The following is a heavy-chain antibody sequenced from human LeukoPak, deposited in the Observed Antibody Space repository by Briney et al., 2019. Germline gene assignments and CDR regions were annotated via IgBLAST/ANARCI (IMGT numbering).Heavy chain of an antibody. D-gene: IGHD1-20*01. Sequence: SETLSLTCAVSGGPFRGDHWSWIRQPPGKGLEWIGEINHSGTTNYNPSLKSRLTISVDTSKNQFSLKLSSVTAADTAVYYCARDDYNWNFGYWGQGTLVTVSS. CDR2: INHSGTT. CDR3: ARDDYNWNFGY. V-gene: IGHV4-34*01. CDR1: GGPFRGDH. J-gene: IGHJ4*02.